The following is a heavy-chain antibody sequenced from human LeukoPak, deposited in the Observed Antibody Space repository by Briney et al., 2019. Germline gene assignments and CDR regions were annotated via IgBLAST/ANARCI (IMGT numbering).Heavy chain of an antibody. V-gene: IGHV3-74*01. D-gene: IGHD6-13*01. Sequence: GGSLRLSCTASGFTFSGYWMSWGRQAPGTGPVWVSRIKSDGSSTRFADSVRGRFTISRDNGKNTLYLQMNSLRAEDTAVYYCARGGDSSNWYPGYFDYWGQGALVTVSS. CDR3: ARGGDSSNWYPGYFDY. CDR1: GFTFSGYW. J-gene: IGHJ4*02. CDR2: IKSDGSST.